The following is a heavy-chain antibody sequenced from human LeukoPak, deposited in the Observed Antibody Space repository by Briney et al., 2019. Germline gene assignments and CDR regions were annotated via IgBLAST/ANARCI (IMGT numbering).Heavy chain of an antibody. CDR3: ARDHEHIVVVTAIPGDYGMDV. J-gene: IGHJ6*04. V-gene: IGHV3-30*04. CDR1: GFTFSSYA. Sequence: GRSLRLSCAASGFTFSSYAMHWVRQAPGKGLEWVAVISYDGSNKYYADSVKGRFTISRGNSKNTLYLQMNSLRAEDTAVYYCARDHEHIVVVTAIPGDYGMDVWGKGTTVTVSS. D-gene: IGHD2-21*02. CDR2: ISYDGSNK.